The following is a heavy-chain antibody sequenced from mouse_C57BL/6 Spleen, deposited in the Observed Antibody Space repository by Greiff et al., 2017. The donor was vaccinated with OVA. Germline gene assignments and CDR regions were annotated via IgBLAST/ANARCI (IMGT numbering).Heavy chain of an antibody. V-gene: IGHV3-6*01. CDR3: ARDPPIVEGFAY. D-gene: IGHD1-1*01. CDR2: IRYDGST. Sequence: EVKLQESGPGLVKPSQSLSLTCSVTGYSITSGYYWNWIRQFPGNKLEWMGYIRYDGSTNYNPSFKNRISITRDTSKNQFFMKLNSVTTEDTATDYCARDPPIVEGFAYWGQGTLVTVSA. CDR1: GYSITSGYY. J-gene: IGHJ3*01.